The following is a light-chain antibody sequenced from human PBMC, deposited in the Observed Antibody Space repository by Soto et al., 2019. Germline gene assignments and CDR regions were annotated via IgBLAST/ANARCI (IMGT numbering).Light chain of an antibody. CDR1: QPIGTS. V-gene: IGKV1-39*01. CDR3: LQGYNSFWT. Sequence: DIQMTQSPSSLSASVGDSVTVTCRASQPIGTSLHWYQQKAGKAPRVLISSASRLQSGVSSRFSGSGSGTHFTLTISSLRPEDSASYYCLQGYNSFWTFGQGTMVDI. CDR2: SAS. J-gene: IGKJ1*01.